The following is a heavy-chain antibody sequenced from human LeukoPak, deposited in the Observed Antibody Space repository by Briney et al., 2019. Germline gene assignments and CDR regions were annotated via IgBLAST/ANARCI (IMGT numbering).Heavy chain of an antibody. CDR2: INPNSGGT. D-gene: IGHD2-2*01. J-gene: IGHJ4*02. V-gene: IGHV1-2*02. CDR3: ARGIVPAAIFDY. Sequence: ASVKVSCKSSGYTFTSYGISGVRQAPGQGLEWMGWINPNSGGTNYAQKFQGRVTMTRDTSISTAYMELSRLRSDDTAVYYCARGIVPAAIFDYWGQGTLVTVSS. CDR1: GYTFTSYG.